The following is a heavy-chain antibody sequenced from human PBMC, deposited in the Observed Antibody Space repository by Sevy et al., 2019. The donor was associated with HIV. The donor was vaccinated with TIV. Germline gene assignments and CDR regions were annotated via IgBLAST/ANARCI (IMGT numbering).Heavy chain of an antibody. J-gene: IGHJ6*03. CDR3: ARPEYSSSWYAYMDV. Sequence: GGSLRLSCAASGFTFSSYSMIWVRQAPGKGLEWVSSISSSSSYIYYADSVKGRFTISRDNAKNSLYLQMNSLRAEDTAVYYCARPEYSSSWYAYMDVWGKGTTVTVSS. V-gene: IGHV3-21*01. D-gene: IGHD6-13*01. CDR2: ISSSSSYI. CDR1: GFTFSSYS.